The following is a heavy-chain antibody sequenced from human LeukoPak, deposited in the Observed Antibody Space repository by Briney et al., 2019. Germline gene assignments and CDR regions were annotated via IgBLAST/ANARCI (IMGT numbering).Heavy chain of an antibody. J-gene: IGHJ3*02. CDR1: GFTCSGSA. D-gene: IGHD3-22*01. CDR2: IRSKANSYAT. V-gene: IGHV3-73*01. CDR3: TRSDYYDREAFDI. Sequence: GGSLRLXCAASGFTCSGSAMHWVRRASGKGLEWVGRIRSKANSYATAYAASVKGRFTISRDDSKNTAYLQMNSLKTEDTAVYYCTRSDYYDREAFDIWGQGTMVTVSS.